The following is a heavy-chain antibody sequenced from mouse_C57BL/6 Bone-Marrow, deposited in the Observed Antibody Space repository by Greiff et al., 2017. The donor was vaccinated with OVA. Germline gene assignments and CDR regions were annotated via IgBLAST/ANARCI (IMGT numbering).Heavy chain of an antibody. V-gene: IGHV1-18*01. CDR1: GYTFTDYN. Sequence: DVKLQESGPELVKPGASVQIPCKASGYTFTDYNMDWVKQSHGKSLEWIGDINPNNGGTIYNLKFKGKATVTVDQSSSPAYMERRSLTSEDTAVDDWATCDDGYWYFDVWGTGTTVTVSS. CDR3: ATCDDGYWYFDV. CDR2: INPNNGGT. D-gene: IGHD2-3*01. J-gene: IGHJ1*03.